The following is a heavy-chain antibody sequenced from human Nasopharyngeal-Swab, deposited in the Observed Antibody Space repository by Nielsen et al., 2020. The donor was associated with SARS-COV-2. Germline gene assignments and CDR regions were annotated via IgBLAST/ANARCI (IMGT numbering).Heavy chain of an antibody. CDR3: AKVGSGSDYGMDV. D-gene: IGHD3-10*01. V-gene: IGHV3-9*01. CDR1: GFTFDDYA. CDR2: ISWNSGSM. J-gene: IGHJ6*02. Sequence: SLKISCAASGFTFDDYAMHWVRQAPGKGLEWVSGISWNSGSMGYADSVKGRFTISRDNAKNSLYLQMNSLRAEDTALYYCAKVGSGSDYGMDVWGQGTTVTVSS.